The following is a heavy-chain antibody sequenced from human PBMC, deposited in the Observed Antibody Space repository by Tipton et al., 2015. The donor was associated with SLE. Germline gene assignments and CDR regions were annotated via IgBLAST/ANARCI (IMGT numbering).Heavy chain of an antibody. J-gene: IGHJ4*02. CDR2: IYYSGST. Sequence: TPSLTCTVSGGSVSSGSYYWSWIRQPPGKGLEWIGYIYYSGSTNYNPSLKSRVTISVDTSKNQFSLKLSSVTAADTAVYYCARDGSLAAAGTPFDYWGQGTLVTVSS. CDR1: GGSVSSGSYY. V-gene: IGHV4-61*01. CDR3: ARDGSLAAAGTPFDY. D-gene: IGHD6-13*01.